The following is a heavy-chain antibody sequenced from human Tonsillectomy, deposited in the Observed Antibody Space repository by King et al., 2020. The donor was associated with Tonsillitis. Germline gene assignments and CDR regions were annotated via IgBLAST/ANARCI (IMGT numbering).Heavy chain of an antibody. V-gene: IGHV3-49*04. J-gene: IGHJ4*02. D-gene: IGHD2-15*01. Sequence: EVQLVESGGGLVQPGRSLRLSCIGSGFTFYDYALTWVRQAPGKGLEWVGFIRSKVYGDMTDYAASVSGRFTISRDDSKRIVYLQMNSLKTEDTALYYCTRSPHPYCSGFGCPIDNWGQGTLVTVSS. CDR1: GFTFYDYA. CDR3: TRSPHPYCSGFGCPIDN. CDR2: IRSKVYGDMT.